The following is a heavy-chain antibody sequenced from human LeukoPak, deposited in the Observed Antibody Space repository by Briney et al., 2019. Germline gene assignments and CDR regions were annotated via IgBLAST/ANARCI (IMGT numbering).Heavy chain of an antibody. CDR3: ARHPGPDY. CDR1: GHSISSGSY. J-gene: IGHJ4*02. Sequence: KPSETLSLTCAVSGHSISSGSYWGWIRQPPGKGLEWIGSIYHSGSTYYNPSLKSRVTISVDTSKNQFSLKLNSVTAADTAVYYCARHPGPDYWGQGTLVTVSS. V-gene: IGHV4-38-2*01. CDR2: IYHSGST.